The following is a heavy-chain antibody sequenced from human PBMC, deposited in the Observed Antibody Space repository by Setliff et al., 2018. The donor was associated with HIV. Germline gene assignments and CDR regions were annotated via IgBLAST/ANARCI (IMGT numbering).Heavy chain of an antibody. Sequence: SETLSLTCSVSGGSITSGGHYWSWIRHLTGKGLEWIGYIHYTGSNFYNPSLTDRLTLSVDTSDNQFSLKLTSVTAADTAVYYCARGGNSRAAWFDSWGQGTLVTVSS. CDR2: IHYTGSN. J-gene: IGHJ5*01. D-gene: IGHD5-12*01. CDR3: ARGGNSRAAWFDS. CDR1: GGSITSGGHY. V-gene: IGHV4-31*02.